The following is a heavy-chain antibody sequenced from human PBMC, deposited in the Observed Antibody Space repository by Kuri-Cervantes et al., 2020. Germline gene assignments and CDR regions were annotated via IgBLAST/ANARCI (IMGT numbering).Heavy chain of an antibody. Sequence: GSLRLSCAVYGGSFRGYYWSWIRQPPGKGLEWIGEINHSGSTNYNPSLKSRVTISVDKSKNQFSLKLTSVTAADTAVYYCARDSGHYDSGAWGQGTPVTVSS. CDR1: GGSFRGYY. CDR2: INHSGST. J-gene: IGHJ4*02. D-gene: IGHD3-22*01. V-gene: IGHV4-34*01. CDR3: ARDSGHYDSGA.